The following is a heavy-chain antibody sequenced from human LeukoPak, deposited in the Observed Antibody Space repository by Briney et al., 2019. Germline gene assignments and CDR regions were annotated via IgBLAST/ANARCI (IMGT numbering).Heavy chain of an antibody. J-gene: IGHJ4*02. CDR2: ISYDGSNK. CDR3: AKGEWIQLWFGDY. D-gene: IGHD5-18*01. Sequence: PGRSLRLSCAASGFTFSSYAMHWVRQAPGKGLEWVAVISYDGSNKYYADSVKGRFTISRDNSKNTLYLQMNSLRAEDTAVYYCAKGEWIQLWFGDYWGQGTLVTVSS. V-gene: IGHV3-30*04. CDR1: GFTFSSYA.